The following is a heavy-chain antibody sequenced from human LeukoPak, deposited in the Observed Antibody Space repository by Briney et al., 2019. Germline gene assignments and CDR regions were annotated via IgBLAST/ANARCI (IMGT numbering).Heavy chain of an antibody. V-gene: IGHV3-7*01. CDR3: AREGGWSGYQYYYYYHMDV. Sequence: PGGSLRLSCAASGFTFSSYWMSWVRQAPGKGLEWVANIKQDGSEKYYVDSVKGRFTISRDNAKNSLYLQMNSLRAEDTAVYYCAREGGWSGYQYYYYYHMDVWGKGTTVTVSS. J-gene: IGHJ6*03. CDR1: GFTFSSYW. CDR2: IKQDGSEK. D-gene: IGHD3-3*01.